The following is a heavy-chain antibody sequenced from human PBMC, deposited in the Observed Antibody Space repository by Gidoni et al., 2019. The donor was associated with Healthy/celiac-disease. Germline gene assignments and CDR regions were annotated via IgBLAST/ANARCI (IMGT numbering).Heavy chain of an antibody. CDR3: AKDRDGGSTAAEYFHH. V-gene: IGHV3-23*01. CDR1: GFTFSRNA. CDR2: ISGSGGST. J-gene: IGHJ1*01. Sequence: EVQLLESGGGLVQPGGSLRLSCAASGFTFSRNAMSWVRQAPGKGLEWVSAISGSGGSTYYADSVKGRFTISRDNSKNTLYLQLHSLRAEDTAVYYCAKDRDGGSTAAEYFHHWGQGTLVTVSS. D-gene: IGHD3-16*01.